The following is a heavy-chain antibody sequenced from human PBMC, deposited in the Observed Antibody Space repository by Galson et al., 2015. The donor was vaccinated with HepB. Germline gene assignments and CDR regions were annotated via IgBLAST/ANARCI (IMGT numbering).Heavy chain of an antibody. V-gene: IGHV2-70*04. CDR2: IDWDDDK. J-gene: IGHJ3*02. CDR1: GFSLNTTEMR. CDR3: ARARIGVPGDAFDI. Sequence: PALVKPTQTLTLTCTFSGFSLNTTEMRVSWIRQSPGKALQWLARIDWDDDKFYSTSLKTRLTISKDTSKNQVVLTMTNMDPVDTATYYCARARIGVPGDAFDIWGQGTMVTVSS. D-gene: IGHD1-26*01.